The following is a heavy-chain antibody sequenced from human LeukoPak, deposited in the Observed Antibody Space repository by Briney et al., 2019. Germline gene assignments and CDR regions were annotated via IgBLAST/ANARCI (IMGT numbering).Heavy chain of an antibody. J-gene: IGHJ5*02. V-gene: IGHV5-51*01. D-gene: IGHD2-2*01. Sequence: GEPLQISSKGSGYVFTSYWIGWGRPMPGKGREWMGIIYPDESDTRYSPSFQGQVTISVDKSISTAYLQWSSLKASDTAMYYCARLLGYCSTTTCYGRFDPWGQGTLVTVPS. CDR3: ARLLGYCSTTTCYGRFDP. CDR2: IYPDESDT. CDR1: GYVFTSYW.